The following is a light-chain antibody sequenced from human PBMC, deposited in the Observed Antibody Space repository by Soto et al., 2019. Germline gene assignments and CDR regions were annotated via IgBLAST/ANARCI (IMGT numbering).Light chain of an antibody. J-gene: IGLJ2*01. V-gene: IGLV2-23*03. CDR2: EGS. CDR1: SSDIWSYNL. Sequence: QSALTQPASVSGSPGQSITISCTGTSSDIWSYNLVSWYQHHPGKAPKLMIYEGSKRPSGVSNRFSGSKSGNTASLTISGLQAEDEADYYCCSYAGSSTFVVFGGGTKLTVL. CDR3: CSYAGSSTFVV.